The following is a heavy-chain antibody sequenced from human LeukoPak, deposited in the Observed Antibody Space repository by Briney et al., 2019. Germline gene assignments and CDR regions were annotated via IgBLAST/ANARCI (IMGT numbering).Heavy chain of an antibody. CDR3: AKSQSPLGLGYCSSTSCRNYYYYGMDV. Sequence: PGGPLRLSCAASGFTFSSYGMHWVRQAPGKGLEWVAVISYDGSNKYYADSVKGRFTISRDNSRNTLYLQMNSLRAEDTAVYYCAKSQSPLGLGYCSSTSCRNYYYYGMDVWGQGTTVTVSS. CDR2: ISYDGSNK. CDR1: GFTFSSYG. J-gene: IGHJ6*02. V-gene: IGHV3-30*18. D-gene: IGHD2-2*01.